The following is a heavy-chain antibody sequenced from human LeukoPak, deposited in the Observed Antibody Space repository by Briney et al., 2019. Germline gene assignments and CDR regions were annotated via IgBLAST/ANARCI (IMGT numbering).Heavy chain of an antibody. V-gene: IGHV4-39*01. CDR3: ARQTNRGAGNFDY. CDR2: ISYSGST. CDR1: GGSISRTSYY. J-gene: IGHJ4*02. D-gene: IGHD1-1*01. Sequence: SETLSLTCTVSGGSISRTSYYWDWIRQPPGKGLEWIGSISYSGSTYYNPSLKSRVTISADTSKNHFSLKLISVTAADTAVYYCARQTNRGAGNFDYWGQGTLVTVSS.